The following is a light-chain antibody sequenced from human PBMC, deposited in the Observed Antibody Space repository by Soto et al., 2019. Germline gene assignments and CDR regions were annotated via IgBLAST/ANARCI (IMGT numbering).Light chain of an antibody. Sequence: DIVMTQSPATLSVSPGERATLSCRASQSVNNNLAWYQQKPGQAPRLLIRGASTRATGIPARFSGSGSGTEFTLTLRSLQSEDFAVYYCRQYNRVGFTFGPGTKVDIK. J-gene: IGKJ3*01. CDR1: QSVNNN. CDR2: GAS. CDR3: RQYNRVGFT. V-gene: IGKV3-15*01.